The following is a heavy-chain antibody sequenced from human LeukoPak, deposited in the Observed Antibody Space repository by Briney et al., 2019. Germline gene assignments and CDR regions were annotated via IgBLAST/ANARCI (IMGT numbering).Heavy chain of an antibody. CDR1: GFTFSNYW. J-gene: IGHJ4*02. V-gene: IGHV3-7*02. Sequence: GGSLRLSCATSGFTFSNYWMSWVRQAPGKGLEWVANINQDGDEKYYVDSVKGRFTISRDNAKNSLFLQMHSLRAEDTAVYYCARPYDSNRDHSGYGYWGRGTLVTASS. CDR3: ARPYDSNRDHSGYGY. D-gene: IGHD5-12*01. CDR2: INQDGDEK.